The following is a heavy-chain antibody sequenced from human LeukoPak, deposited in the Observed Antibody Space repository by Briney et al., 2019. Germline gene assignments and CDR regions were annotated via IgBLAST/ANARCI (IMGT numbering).Heavy chain of an antibody. CDR2: INHSGST. Sequence: SETLSLTCAVYGGSFSGYYWSWIRQPPGKGLEWIGEINHSGSTNYNPPLKSRVTISVDTSKNQFSLKLSSVTAADTAVYYCARYLSGYWHNWFDPWGQGTLVTVSS. V-gene: IGHV4-34*01. J-gene: IGHJ5*02. CDR3: ARYLSGYWHNWFDP. D-gene: IGHD3-22*01. CDR1: GGSFSGYY.